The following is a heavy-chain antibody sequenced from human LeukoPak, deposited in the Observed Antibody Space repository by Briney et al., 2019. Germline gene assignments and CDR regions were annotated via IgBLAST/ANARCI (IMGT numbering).Heavy chain of an antibody. CDR1: GFTIDDYA. Sequence: GRSLRLSCAASGFTIDDYARHWVRQAPGKGLEWASGISWNSGSIGYADSVKGRFTISRDNAKNSLYLQMNSLRAEDMALYYCAKGTRVYSSSWLDYWGQGTLVTVSS. CDR3: AKGTRVYSSSWLDY. D-gene: IGHD6-13*01. V-gene: IGHV3-9*03. CDR2: ISWNSGSI. J-gene: IGHJ4*02.